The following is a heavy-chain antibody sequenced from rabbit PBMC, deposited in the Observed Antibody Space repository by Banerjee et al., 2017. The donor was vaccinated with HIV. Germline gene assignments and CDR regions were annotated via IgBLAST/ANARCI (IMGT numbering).Heavy chain of an antibody. CDR1: GFDFSSGYD. V-gene: IGHV1S40*01. Sequence: QSLEESGGDLVKPGASLTLTCTASGFDFSSGYDMCWVRQAPGKGLEWIACIDVGNSGSTYYASWAKGRFTISKTSSTTVTLQMTSLTGADTATYFCARDLAGVIGWNFGLWGPGTLVTVS. J-gene: IGHJ4*01. D-gene: IGHD4-1*01. CDR2: IDVGNSGST. CDR3: ARDLAGVIGWNFGL.